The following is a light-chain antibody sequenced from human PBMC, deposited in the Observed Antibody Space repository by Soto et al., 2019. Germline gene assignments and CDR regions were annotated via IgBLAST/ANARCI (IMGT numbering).Light chain of an antibody. CDR1: QSISRW. Sequence: IQMAQSDSTLSVSVGYRVITTCRTGQSISRWLAWYQQKPGEAPKLLIYDASTLESGVPSRFSGSGSGTDFTLTISSLQPEDFATYYCQQLNSYPRITFGQGRLLEV. CDR2: DAS. CDR3: QQLNSYPRIT. J-gene: IGKJ5*01. V-gene: IGKV1-5*01.